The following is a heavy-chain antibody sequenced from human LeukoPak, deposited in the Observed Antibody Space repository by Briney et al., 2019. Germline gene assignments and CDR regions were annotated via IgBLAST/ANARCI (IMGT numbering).Heavy chain of an antibody. J-gene: IGHJ6*02. CDR3: ARGPYCSGGSCYGRYYYYGMDV. D-gene: IGHD2-15*01. V-gene: IGHV1-18*01. Sequence: GASVKVSCKASGYTFTNYGISWVRQAPGQGLEWMAWISTYDHDTNYAQKFRGRVTMTTDTSTSTAYMELRSLRSDATAVYYCARGPYCSGGSCYGRYYYYGMDVWGQGTTVTVSS. CDR1: GYTFTNYG. CDR2: ISTYDHDT.